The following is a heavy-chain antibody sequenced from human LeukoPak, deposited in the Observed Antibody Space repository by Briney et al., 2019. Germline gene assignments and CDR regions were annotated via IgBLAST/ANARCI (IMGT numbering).Heavy chain of an antibody. V-gene: IGHV3-33*06. CDR1: GFTFSRSG. Sequence: GRSLRLSCAASGFTFSRSGMHWVRQAPGKGLEWVALIWNDGSDTYYGDPVKGRFTISRDNSKNPLYLQMISLRAEDTAVYYYAKGLKYCSCSSCYENRYYTDVWGKGTTVTVSS. CDR2: IWNDGSDT. CDR3: AKGLKYCSCSSCYENRYYTDV. J-gene: IGHJ6*03. D-gene: IGHD2-15*01.